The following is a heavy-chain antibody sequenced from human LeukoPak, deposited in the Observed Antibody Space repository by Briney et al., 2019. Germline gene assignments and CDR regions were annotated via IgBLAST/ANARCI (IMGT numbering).Heavy chain of an antibody. CDR2: FDPEDGET. J-gene: IGHJ4*02. Sequence: ASVKVSCKVSGYTLTELSMHWVRQAPGKGLEWMGGFDPEDGETIYAQKFQGRVTMTEDTSTDTAYMELSSLRSDDTAVYYCARVELWFGELSRFDYWGQGTLVTVSS. V-gene: IGHV1-24*01. CDR3: ARVELWFGELSRFDY. CDR1: GYTLTELS. D-gene: IGHD3-10*01.